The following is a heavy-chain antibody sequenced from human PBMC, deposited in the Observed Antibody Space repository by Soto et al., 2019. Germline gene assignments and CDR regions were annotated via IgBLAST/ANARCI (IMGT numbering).Heavy chain of an antibody. D-gene: IGHD2-15*01. CDR1: GGSIYRSGYY. Sequence: QVQLQESGPGLVKPSETLSLTCTVSGGSIYRSGYYWGWIRQPPGRGLEWIGNIDCNGVTYSNPSLKSRVTISRDTSKNQFSLKLTSVTAADTALYYCGKVLVGATGHTDSDSWGPGTLVAVSS. CDR3: GKVLVGATGHTDSDS. CDR2: IDCNGVT. V-gene: IGHV4-39*01. J-gene: IGHJ4*02.